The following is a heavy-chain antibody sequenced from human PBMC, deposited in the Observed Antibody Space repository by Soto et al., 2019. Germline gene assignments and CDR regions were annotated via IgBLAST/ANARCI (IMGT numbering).Heavy chain of an antibody. Sequence: VQLLESGGRLVQPGGSLRLSCAASGFTFNNYAMSCVRQAPGKGLEWVSAISYSGDRTFYADSAKGRFTISRDNSKNTLYLEMKSLRAEDTAIYYCATVTIEVPAPGTAVWGQGTTVTVAS. J-gene: IGHJ6*02. V-gene: IGHV3-23*01. CDR1: GFTFNNYA. CDR3: ATVTIEVPAPGTAV. CDR2: ISYSGDRT. D-gene: IGHD6-13*01.